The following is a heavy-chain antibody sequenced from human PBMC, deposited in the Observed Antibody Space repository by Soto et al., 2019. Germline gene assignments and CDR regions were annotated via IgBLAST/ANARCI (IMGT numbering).Heavy chain of an antibody. CDR3: AKDRYSSGWYQYRYYYGMDV. CDR1: GFTFDDYA. Sequence: EVQLVESGGGLVQPGRSLRLSCAASGFTFDDYAMHWVRQAPGKGLEWVSGISWNSGSIGYADSVKGRFTISRDNAKNSLYLQMNSLRAEDTALYYCAKDRYSSGWYQYRYYYGMDVWGQGTTVTVSS. J-gene: IGHJ6*02. D-gene: IGHD6-19*01. V-gene: IGHV3-9*01. CDR2: ISWNSGSI.